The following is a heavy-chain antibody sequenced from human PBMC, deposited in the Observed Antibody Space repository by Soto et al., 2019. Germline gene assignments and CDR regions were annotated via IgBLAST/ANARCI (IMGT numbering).Heavy chain of an antibody. D-gene: IGHD2-2*01. J-gene: IGHJ4*02. Sequence: GGSLRLSCAASGFTFSSYAMSWVRQAPGKGLEWVSAISGSGGSTYYADSVKGRFTISRDNSKNTLYLQMNSLRAEDTAVYYCAKNYILVVPATQARGPSHYWGQGTLVTLSS. CDR2: ISGSGGST. CDR1: GFTFSSYA. V-gene: IGHV3-23*01. CDR3: AKNYILVVPATQARGPSHY.